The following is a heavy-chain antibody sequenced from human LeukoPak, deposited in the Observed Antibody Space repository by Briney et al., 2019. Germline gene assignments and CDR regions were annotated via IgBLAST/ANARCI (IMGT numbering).Heavy chain of an antibody. V-gene: IGHV3-30*18. Sequence: PGRSLRLSCAASGFTFSSYGMHWVRQAPGKGLEWVAVISYDGSNKYYADSVKGRFTISRDNSKNTLYLQMNSLRAEDTAVYYCAKIELMTQTTVTTILDYWGQGTLVTVPS. CDR3: AKIELMTQTTVTTILDY. D-gene: IGHD4-17*01. CDR1: GFTFSSYG. J-gene: IGHJ4*02. CDR2: ISYDGSNK.